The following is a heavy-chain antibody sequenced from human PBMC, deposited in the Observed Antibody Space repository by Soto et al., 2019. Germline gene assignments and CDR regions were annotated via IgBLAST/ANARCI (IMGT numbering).Heavy chain of an antibody. V-gene: IGHV1-69*02. CDR2: VNPILAMS. D-gene: IGHD3-10*01. Sequence: QVQLVQSGAEVKKPGSSVKVSCKASGDTFSFYTLNWVRQAPGQGFEWVGRVNPILAMSSSAHKFQGRVSMFADKPTAPAYMELRSLRSDATAVYYCATSDGSGSSPFDYWGQGTLVTVSS. J-gene: IGHJ4*02. CDR3: ATSDGSGSSPFDY. CDR1: GDTFSFYT.